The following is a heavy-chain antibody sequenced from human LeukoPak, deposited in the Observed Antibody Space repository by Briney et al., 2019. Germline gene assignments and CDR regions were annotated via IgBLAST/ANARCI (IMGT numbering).Heavy chain of an antibody. CDR1: GFTFSSYA. CDR3: ASSWRLFVWFGELSLDY. J-gene: IGHJ4*02. Sequence: GGSLRLSCAASGFTFSSYAMHWVRQAPGKGLKWVAVISYDGSNKYYADSVKGRFTISRDNSKNTLYLQMNSLRAEDTAVYYCASSWRLFVWFGELSLDYWGQGTLVTVSS. V-gene: IGHV3-30*04. CDR2: ISYDGSNK. D-gene: IGHD3-10*01.